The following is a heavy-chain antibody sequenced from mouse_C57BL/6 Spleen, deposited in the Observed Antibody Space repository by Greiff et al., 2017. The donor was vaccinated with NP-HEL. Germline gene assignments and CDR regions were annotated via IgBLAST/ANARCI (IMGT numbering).Heavy chain of an antibody. CDR2: IYPGSGNT. CDR1: GYSFTSYY. CDR3: ARGGGSSYWYFDV. D-gene: IGHD1-1*01. Sequence: QVQLKESGPELVKPGASVKISCKASGYSFTSYYIHWVKQRPGQGLEWIGWIYPGSGNTKYNEKFKGKATLTADTSSSTAYMQLSSLTSEDSAVYYCARGGGSSYWYFDVWGTGTTVTVSS. V-gene: IGHV1-66*01. J-gene: IGHJ1*03.